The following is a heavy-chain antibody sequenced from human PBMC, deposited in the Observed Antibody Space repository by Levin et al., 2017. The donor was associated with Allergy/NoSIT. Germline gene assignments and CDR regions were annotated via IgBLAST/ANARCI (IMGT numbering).Heavy chain of an antibody. CDR1: GYTFHNYY. Sequence: GGSLRLSCKASGYTFHNYYIHWVRQAPGQGLEWMGIINPSGGSTSYAQKFQGRVTMIRDTSTSTVYMELRSLRSEDTAVYYCAREKDGIRYHGSGSGVFDIWGQGTMVTVSS. V-gene: IGHV1-46*02. CDR3: AREKDGIRYHGSGSGVFDI. J-gene: IGHJ3*02. CDR2: INPSGGST. D-gene: IGHD3-10*01.